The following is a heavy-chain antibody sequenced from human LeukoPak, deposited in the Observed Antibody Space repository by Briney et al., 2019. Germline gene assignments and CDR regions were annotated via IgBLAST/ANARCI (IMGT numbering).Heavy chain of an antibody. CDR1: GGSITSSSYY. V-gene: IGHV4-39*01. CDR3: ASFGGSYRHFDY. J-gene: IGHJ4*02. Sequence: SETLSLTCNVSGGSITSSSYYWGWIRQPPGKGLEWIGSIYYGGTTYYNPFLKSRVTIPGDTSKNQFSLKLSAVTAADTAVYYCASFGGSYRHFDYWGQGTLVTVCS. CDR2: IYYGGTT. D-gene: IGHD1-26*01.